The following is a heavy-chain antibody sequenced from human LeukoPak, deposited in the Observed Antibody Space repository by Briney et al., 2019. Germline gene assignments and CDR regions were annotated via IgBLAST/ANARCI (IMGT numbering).Heavy chain of an antibody. CDR1: GFTFSSYW. J-gene: IGHJ6*03. Sequence: PGGSLRLSCAASGFTFSSYWMSWVRQAPGKGLEWVANIKQDGSEKYYVDSVKGRFTISRDNAKNSLYLQMNSLRAEDTAVYYCARGLGDYADYYYYMDVWGKGTTVTVSS. CDR3: ARGLGDYADYYYYMDV. CDR2: IKQDGSEK. V-gene: IGHV3-7*01. D-gene: IGHD4-17*01.